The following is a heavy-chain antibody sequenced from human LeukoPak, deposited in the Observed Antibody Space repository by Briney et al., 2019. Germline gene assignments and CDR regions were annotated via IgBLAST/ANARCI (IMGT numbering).Heavy chain of an antibody. CDR2: FDPEEAKM. Sequence: ASVTVSRKVSGNSLSELSIQGVRQAPGKGLECMGGFDPEEAKMVYAQNFQGRVTMTEDTSTQTAYMELSGLTSDDTAVYYCTTRSGDFWSGFVNWGQGSLVTVSS. J-gene: IGHJ4*02. V-gene: IGHV1-24*01. CDR3: TTRSGDFWSGFVN. D-gene: IGHD3-3*01. CDR1: GNSLSELS.